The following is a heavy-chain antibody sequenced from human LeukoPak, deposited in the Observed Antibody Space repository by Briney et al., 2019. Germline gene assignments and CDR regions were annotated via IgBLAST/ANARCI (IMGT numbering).Heavy chain of an antibody. CDR2: IFPIFGTA. V-gene: IGHV1-69*13. J-gene: IGHJ5*02. CDR3: AREYCSSTSCTGKFDP. D-gene: IGHD2-2*01. Sequence: SVKVSCKASGGTFSSYAISWVRQAPGQGLEWMGGIFPIFGTANYAQKFQGRVTITADESTSTAYMELSSLRSEDTAVYYCAREYCSSTSCTGKFDPWGQGTLVTVSS. CDR1: GGTFSSYA.